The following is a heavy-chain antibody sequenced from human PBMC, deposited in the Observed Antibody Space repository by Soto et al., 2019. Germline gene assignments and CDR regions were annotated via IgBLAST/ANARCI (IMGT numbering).Heavy chain of an antibody. J-gene: IGHJ6*02. CDR1: GFTFDDYA. CDR2: ISWNSGSI. V-gene: IGHV3-9*01. CDR3: ARGGNYDISTYGMDV. D-gene: IGHD3-9*01. Sequence: EVQLVESGGGLVQPGRSLRLSCAASGFTFDDYAMHWVRQAPGKGLEWVSGISWNSGSIGYADSVKGRFTISRDNAKNTLYLQMNSLRAEDTAVYYCARGGNYDISTYGMDVWGQGTTVTVSS.